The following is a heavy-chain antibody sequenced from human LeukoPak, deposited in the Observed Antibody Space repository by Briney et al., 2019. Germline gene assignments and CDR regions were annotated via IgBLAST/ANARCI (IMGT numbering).Heavy chain of an antibody. V-gene: IGHV4-39*01. J-gene: IGHJ4*02. CDR2: IYYSGSP. D-gene: IGHD6-6*01. Sequence: SETLSLTCTVSGGSLSSSSYYWRWLRQPPGKGLEGLGSIYYSGSPYYNPPLERRVTISVDTSKNQFCLELSPVTAADTAVYYCARQGSSSPSDYWGQGTLVTVSS. CDR1: GGSLSSSSYY. CDR3: ARQGSSSPSDY.